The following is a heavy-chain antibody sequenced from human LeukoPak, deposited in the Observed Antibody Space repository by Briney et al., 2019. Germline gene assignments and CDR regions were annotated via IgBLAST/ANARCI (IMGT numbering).Heavy chain of an antibody. CDR1: GGSISSYY. Sequence: SETLSLTCTVSGGSISSYYWRWIRQPPGKGLEWIGYIYYSGSTNYNPSLKSRVTISVDTSKNQFSLKLSSVTAADTAVYYCASHTNYYDSSGYRYWGQGTLVSVSS. D-gene: IGHD3-22*01. V-gene: IGHV4-59*08. CDR2: IYYSGST. CDR3: ASHTNYYDSSGYRY. J-gene: IGHJ4*02.